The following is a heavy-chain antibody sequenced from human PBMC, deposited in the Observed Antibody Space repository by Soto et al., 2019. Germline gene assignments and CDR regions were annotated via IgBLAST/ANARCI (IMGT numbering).Heavy chain of an antibody. CDR1: GFTLSSHA. V-gene: IGHV3-30-3*01. Sequence: QVQLVESGGGVVQPGRSLRLSCAVSGFTLSSHATHWVRQAPGKGLEWVALILSDGSNKYYADSVKGRFTTSRDNSKNTMYLQMNSLSVEDTAVYYCARDDEGGSDCDLGYWGQGALVTVSS. D-gene: IGHD1-26*01. J-gene: IGHJ4*02. CDR3: ARDDEGGSDCDLGY. CDR2: ILSDGSNK.